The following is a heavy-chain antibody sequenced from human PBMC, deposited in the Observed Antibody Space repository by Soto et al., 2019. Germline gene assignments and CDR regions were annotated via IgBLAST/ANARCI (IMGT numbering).Heavy chain of an antibody. CDR1: GFTFSSYS. J-gene: IGHJ6*02. D-gene: IGHD2-21*02. Sequence: GGSLRLSCAASGFTFSSYSMNWVRQAPGKGLEWVSSISSSSSYIYYADSVKGRFTVSRDNAKNSLYLQMNSLRAEDTAVYYCARDSPRGDYTSYYYYGMDVWGQGTTVTVSS. CDR3: ARDSPRGDYTSYYYYGMDV. CDR2: ISSSSSYI. V-gene: IGHV3-21*01.